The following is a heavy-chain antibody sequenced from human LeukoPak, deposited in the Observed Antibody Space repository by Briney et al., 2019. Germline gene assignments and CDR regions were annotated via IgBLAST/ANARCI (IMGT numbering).Heavy chain of an antibody. CDR3: ARDLPYPEDGMDV. Sequence: ASVKVXCTASGYIFTGYYIHWLRQAPGQGLEYLGWINPNGGATKYTQKFQGRVTMTRDTSINTAYMELSSLRSDDTAVYYCARDLPYPEDGMDVWGQGTTVTVSS. CDR2: INPNGGAT. J-gene: IGHJ6*02. D-gene: IGHD2-15*01. CDR1: GYIFTGYY. V-gene: IGHV1-2*02.